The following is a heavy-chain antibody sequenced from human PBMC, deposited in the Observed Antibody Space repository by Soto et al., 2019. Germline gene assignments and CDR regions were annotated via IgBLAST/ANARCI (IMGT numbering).Heavy chain of an antibody. CDR3: AKDEGHRPGWRNPYEFDY. CDR1: GFTFSSYA. V-gene: IGHV3-23*01. Sequence: GGSLRLSCAASGFTFSSYAMSWVRQAPGKGLEWVSAISGSGGSTYYADSVKGRFTVSRDNSKNTLYLQMNSLRAEDTAVYYCAKDEGHRPGWRNPYEFDYWGQGTLVTGS. CDR2: ISGSGGST. D-gene: IGHD6-19*01. J-gene: IGHJ4*02.